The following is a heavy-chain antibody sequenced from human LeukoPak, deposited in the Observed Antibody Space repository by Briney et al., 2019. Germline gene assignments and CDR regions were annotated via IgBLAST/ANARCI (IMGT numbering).Heavy chain of an antibody. Sequence: ASVKVSCKASGYTFTSYGISWVRQARGQGLEWMGWISAYNGNTNYAQKLQGRVTMTTDTSTSTAYMELRSLRSDDTAVYYCARDLLVRTVTAFDYWGQGTLVTVSS. V-gene: IGHV1-18*04. CDR3: ARDLLVRTVTAFDY. CDR2: ISAYNGNT. D-gene: IGHD2-21*02. J-gene: IGHJ4*02. CDR1: GYTFTSYG.